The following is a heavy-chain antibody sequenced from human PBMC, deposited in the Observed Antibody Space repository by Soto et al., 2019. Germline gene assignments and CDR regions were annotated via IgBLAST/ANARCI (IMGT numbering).Heavy chain of an antibody. V-gene: IGHV5-51*01. D-gene: IGHD5-12*01. J-gene: IGHJ4*02. CDR2: IYPGDSDT. CDR1: GYSFTTYW. CDR3: GRLPRMVATLYYFDF. Sequence: GESLKISCQGFGYSFTTYWIGWVRQMPGKGLEWMGMIYPGDSDTRYSPSFEGQVTISADKSINTAYLQWSSLKASDTATYYWGRLPRMVATLYYFDFWGQGTRVTVSS.